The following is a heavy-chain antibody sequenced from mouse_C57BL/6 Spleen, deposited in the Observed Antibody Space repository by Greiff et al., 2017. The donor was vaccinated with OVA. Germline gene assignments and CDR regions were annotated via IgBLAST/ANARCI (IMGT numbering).Heavy chain of an antibody. CDR3: ARSAYGSSYGYFDV. J-gene: IGHJ1*03. D-gene: IGHD1-1*01. CDR1: GYTFTSYG. Sequence: EVQRVESGAELVRPGSSVKMSCKTSGYTFTSYGINWVKQRPGQGLEWIGYIYIGNGYTEYNEKFKGKATLTSDTSSSTAYMQLSSLTSEDSAIYFCARSAYGSSYGYFDVWGTGTTVTVSS. CDR2: IYIGNGYT. V-gene: IGHV1-58*01.